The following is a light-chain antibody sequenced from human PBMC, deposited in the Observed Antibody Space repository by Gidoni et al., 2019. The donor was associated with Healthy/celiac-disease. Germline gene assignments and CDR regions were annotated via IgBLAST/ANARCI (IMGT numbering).Light chain of an antibody. CDR1: QSVSSSY. V-gene: IGKV3-20*01. CDR3: QQYGSSPRT. CDR2: GAS. Sequence: LSCRASQSVSSSYLAWYQQKPGQAPRLLIYGASSRATGIPDRFSGSGSGTDLTLTISRLEPEDFAVYYCQQYGSSPRTFGQGTKVEIK. J-gene: IGKJ1*01.